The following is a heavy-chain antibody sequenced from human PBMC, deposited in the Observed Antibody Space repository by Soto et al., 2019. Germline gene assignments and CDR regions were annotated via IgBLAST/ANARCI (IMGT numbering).Heavy chain of an antibody. CDR3: ARSVAVPGAHIDY. CDR1: GGSILSYY. V-gene: IGHV4-59*01. D-gene: IGHD6-19*01. Sequence: SETLSLTCSVSGGSILSYYWSWIRQPPGKGLEWIGYIFYTGSTNYNPSLKSRVTISVHTSKNQFSLRLSSVTAADTAVYFCARSVAVPGAHIDYWGQGTQVTVSS. J-gene: IGHJ4*02. CDR2: IFYTGST.